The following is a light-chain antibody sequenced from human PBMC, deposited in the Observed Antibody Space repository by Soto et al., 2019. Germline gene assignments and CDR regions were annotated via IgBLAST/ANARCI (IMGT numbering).Light chain of an antibody. Sequence: QSVLTQPPSASGTPGQRVTISCSGSSSNIGSNYVYWYQQLPGTAPKLLIYSNNQRPSGVPDRFSGSKSGTSASLAISGLRSEDEAEYYCSAWDDSLSGGVFGGGTKLTVL. CDR2: SNN. CDR1: SSNIGSNY. CDR3: SAWDDSLSGGV. V-gene: IGLV1-47*02. J-gene: IGLJ3*02.